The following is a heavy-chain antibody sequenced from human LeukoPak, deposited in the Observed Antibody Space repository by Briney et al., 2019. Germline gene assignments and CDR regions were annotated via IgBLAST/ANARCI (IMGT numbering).Heavy chain of an antibody. Sequence: ASVKVSCKASGGTFTSYAITWVRQAPGQGLEWMGGIIPIFGTANYAQKFQGRVTITTDESTSTAYMELSSLRSEDTAVYYCARMWEPSRHVGAFDIWGQGTMVTVSS. CDR3: ARMWEPSRHVGAFDI. D-gene: IGHD1-26*01. J-gene: IGHJ3*02. CDR2: IIPIFGTA. CDR1: GGTFTSYA. V-gene: IGHV1-69*05.